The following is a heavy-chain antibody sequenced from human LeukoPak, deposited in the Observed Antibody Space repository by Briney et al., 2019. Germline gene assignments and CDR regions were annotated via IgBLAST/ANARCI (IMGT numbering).Heavy chain of an antibody. J-gene: IGHJ4*02. D-gene: IGHD5-24*01. CDR3: ARGRSGRDGYNSGDFNY. CDR1: GFTFSDHY. Sequence: GGSLRLSCAASGFTFSDHYMDWVRQAPGKGLEWVGRTRNRANSYTTEYAASVKSRFTISRDDSKNSLYLLMNSLKTEDTAVYYCARGRSGRDGYNSGDFNYWGQGTLVTVSS. V-gene: IGHV3-72*01. CDR2: TRNRANSYTT.